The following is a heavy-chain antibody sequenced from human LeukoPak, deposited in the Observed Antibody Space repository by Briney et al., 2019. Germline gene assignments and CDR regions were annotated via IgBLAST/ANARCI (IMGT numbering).Heavy chain of an antibody. V-gene: IGHV3-7*01. CDR2: IKQDGGEK. CDR3: AREDTSAYKY. CDR1: GFPFSSYW. Sequence: PGGSLRLSCTASGFPFSSYWMAWLRQAPGRGLEWVASIKQDGGEKFYVDSLKGRFTISRDNDKNSQYLPMSRLRAADEAVYYCAREDTSAYKYWGQGTLVTVSS. D-gene: IGHD1-14*01. J-gene: IGHJ4*02.